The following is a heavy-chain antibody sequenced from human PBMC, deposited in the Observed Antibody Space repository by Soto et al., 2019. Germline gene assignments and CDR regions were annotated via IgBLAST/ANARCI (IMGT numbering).Heavy chain of an antibody. CDR1: GGSISSGGYY. Sequence: LSLTCTVSGGSISSGGYYWSWIRRHPGKGLEWIGYIYYSGSTYYNPSLKSRVTISVDTSKNQFSLKLSSVTAADTAVYYCARSYFDYYDSSGPMAFDIWGQGTMVTVSS. D-gene: IGHD3-22*01. CDR2: IYYSGST. V-gene: IGHV4-31*03. J-gene: IGHJ3*02. CDR3: ARSYFDYYDSSGPMAFDI.